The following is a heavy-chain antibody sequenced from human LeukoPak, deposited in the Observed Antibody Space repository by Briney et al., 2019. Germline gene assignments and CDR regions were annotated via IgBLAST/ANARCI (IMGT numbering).Heavy chain of an antibody. CDR3: ARGASRGFDWLLYGSDYPIDY. J-gene: IGHJ4*02. V-gene: IGHV4-39*07. CDR2: IYYSGST. Sequence: SETLSLTCTVSGGSISSSSYYWGWIRQPPGKGLEWIGSIYYSGSTYYNPSLKSRVTISVDTSKNQFSLKLSSVTAADTAVYYCARGASRGFDWLLYGSDYPIDYWGQGTLVTVSS. D-gene: IGHD3-9*01. CDR1: GGSISSSSYY.